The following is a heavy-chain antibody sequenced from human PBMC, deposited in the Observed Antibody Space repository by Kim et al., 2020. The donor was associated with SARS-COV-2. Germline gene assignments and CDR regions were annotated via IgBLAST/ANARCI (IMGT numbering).Heavy chain of an antibody. CDR1: GGSVSSGSYY. D-gene: IGHD6-13*01. J-gene: IGHJ2*01. Sequence: SETLSLTCTVSGGSVSSGSYYWSWIRQPPGKGLEWIGYIYYSGSTNYNPSLKSRVTISVDTSKNQFSLKLSSVTAADTAVYYCAREPPPSRGSWYRWYFDLWGRGTLVTVSS. V-gene: IGHV4-61*01. CDR2: IYYSGST. CDR3: AREPPPSRGSWYRWYFDL.